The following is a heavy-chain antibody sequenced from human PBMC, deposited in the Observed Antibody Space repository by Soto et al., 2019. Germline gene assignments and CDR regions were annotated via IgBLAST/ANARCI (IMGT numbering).Heavy chain of an antibody. CDR3: ARDSQNNYYGSGRPYYYYGMDV. D-gene: IGHD3-10*01. J-gene: IGHJ6*02. CDR1: GGSISSGDYY. CDR2: IYYSGST. Sequence: PSETLSLTCTVSGGSISSGDYYWSWIRQPPGKGLEWIGYIYYSGSTYYNPSLKSRVTISVDTSKNQFSLKLSSVTAADTAVYYCARDSQNNYYGSGRPYYYYGMDVWGQGTTVTVSS. V-gene: IGHV4-30-4*01.